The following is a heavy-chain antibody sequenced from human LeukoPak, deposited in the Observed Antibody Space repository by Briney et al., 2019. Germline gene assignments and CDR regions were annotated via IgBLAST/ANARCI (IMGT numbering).Heavy chain of an antibody. CDR3: ARHPTRLAVAGRYYFDY. Sequence: SETLSLTCTVSGGSISSYHWSWIRQPPGKGLEWIGYISYSGSTNYNPSLKSRVTISVDTSKSQFSLKLSSVTAADTAVYYCARHPTRLAVAGRYYFDYWGQGTLVTVSS. D-gene: IGHD6-19*01. V-gene: IGHV4-59*08. CDR1: GGSISSYH. CDR2: ISYSGST. J-gene: IGHJ4*02.